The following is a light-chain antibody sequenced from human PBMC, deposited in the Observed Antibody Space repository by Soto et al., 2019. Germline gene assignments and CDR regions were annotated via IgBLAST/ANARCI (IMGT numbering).Light chain of an antibody. CDR3: QQYNTFPPYT. CDR2: KAS. V-gene: IGKV1-5*03. CDR1: QSVTNW. Sequence: DIQMTQSPPTLSASVGDRVTITCRASQSVTNWLAWYQQKPGKAPKLLIYKASNLESGVPSRFSGSGSGTEFTLTISSLQPDDFATYYCQQYNTFPPYTFGQGTKLEIK. J-gene: IGKJ2*01.